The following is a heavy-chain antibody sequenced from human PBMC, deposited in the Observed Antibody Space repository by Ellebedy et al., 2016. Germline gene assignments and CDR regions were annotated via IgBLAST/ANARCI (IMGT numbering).Heavy chain of an antibody. CDR2: SKNKINSYTT. J-gene: IGHJ4*02. V-gene: IGHV3-72*01. CDR3: DLHWGVGGRGRN. CDR1: GFTLSDHY. Sequence: GESLKISCAASGFTLSDHYMDWVRQAPGKGLEWVGRSKNKINSYTTEYAASVQGRFTISRDDSRKSVDLQMNSLKTEDTAVYYCDLHWGVGGRGRNWGQGTLVTVSS. D-gene: IGHD3-16*01.